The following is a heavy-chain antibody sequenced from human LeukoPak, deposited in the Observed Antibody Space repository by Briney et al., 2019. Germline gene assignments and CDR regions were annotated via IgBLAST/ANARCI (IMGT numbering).Heavy chain of an antibody. V-gene: IGHV4-34*01. Sequence: PSETLSLTCAVYGESFSDYYWTWIRQPPRKGLEWIGEINHSRSTNYSPSLKSRVTISLDTSKNQFSLRLSSVTAADTAVYYCAGKTDYWGQGTLVTVSS. J-gene: IGHJ4*02. CDR1: GESFSDYY. CDR3: AGKTDY. CDR2: INHSRST.